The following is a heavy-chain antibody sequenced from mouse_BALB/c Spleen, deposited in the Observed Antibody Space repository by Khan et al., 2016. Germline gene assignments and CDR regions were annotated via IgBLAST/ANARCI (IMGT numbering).Heavy chain of an antibody. Sequence: QVQLQQSGAELARPGASVKLSCKASGYTFTSYWMQWVKQRPGQGLQWIGTIYPGDGDTRYTQKFKGKATLTADKSSSTAYMQLSSLASEDSAVYYCARGCYGNYVFAYWGQGPLVTVSA. CDR2: IYPGDGDT. J-gene: IGHJ3*01. V-gene: IGHV1-87*01. CDR3: ARGCYGNYVFAY. CDR1: GYTFTSYW. D-gene: IGHD2-1*01.